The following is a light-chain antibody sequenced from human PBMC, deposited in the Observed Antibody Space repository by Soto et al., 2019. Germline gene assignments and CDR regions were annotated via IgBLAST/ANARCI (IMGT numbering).Light chain of an antibody. Sequence: QSVLTQPASVSGSPGQSITLSCTGTTSDVGGFDYASWYQQHPGKAPKLMIFDVSNRPSGVSDRFSGSKSGNTASLTISGLQAEDEADYYCSSYTTTGTQVFGTGNKVTX. CDR1: TSDVGGFDY. CDR2: DVS. CDR3: SSYTTTGTQV. V-gene: IGLV2-14*03. J-gene: IGLJ1*01.